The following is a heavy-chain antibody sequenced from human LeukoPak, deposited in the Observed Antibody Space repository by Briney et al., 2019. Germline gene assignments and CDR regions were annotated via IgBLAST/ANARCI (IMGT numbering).Heavy chain of an antibody. Sequence: SETLSLTCTVSGGSISSYYWSWIRQPAGKGLEWIGRIYTSGSTNYNPSLKSRVTMSVDTSKNQFSLKLSSVTAADTAVYYCAREGHYDFWSGPGFDYWGQGTLVTVSS. CDR3: AREGHYDFWSGPGFDY. CDR1: GGSISSYY. J-gene: IGHJ4*02. CDR2: IYTSGST. D-gene: IGHD3-3*01. V-gene: IGHV4-4*07.